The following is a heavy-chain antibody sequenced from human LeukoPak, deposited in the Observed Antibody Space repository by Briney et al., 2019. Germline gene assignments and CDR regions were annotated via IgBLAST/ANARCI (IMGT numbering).Heavy chain of an antibody. D-gene: IGHD1-26*01. V-gene: IGHV4-61*03. CDR1: DGSVSSGYYY. J-gene: IGHJ4*02. CDR3: ARHAVSGSYLPSLDY. CDR2: IYYRGST. Sequence: SSETLSLTCTVSDGSVSSGYYYWTWIRQPPGKGLEWIGYIYYRGSTNYNPSLKSRVTISVDTSKNHFSLKLSSVTAADTAVYYCARHAVSGSYLPSLDYWGQGTLVTVSS.